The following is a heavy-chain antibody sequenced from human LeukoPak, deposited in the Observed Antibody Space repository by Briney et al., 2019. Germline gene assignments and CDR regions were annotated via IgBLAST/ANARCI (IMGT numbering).Heavy chain of an antibody. D-gene: IGHD6-6*01. CDR2: IRSSSSYI. Sequence: PGRSLRLSCAASGFTFSSYSMNWVRQAPGKGLEWVSSIRSSSSYIYYADSVKGRFTISRDNAKNSLYLQMNSLRAEDTAVYYCARLAARQGIDYWGQGTLVTVSS. V-gene: IGHV3-21*01. CDR1: GFTFSSYS. CDR3: ARLAARQGIDY. J-gene: IGHJ4*02.